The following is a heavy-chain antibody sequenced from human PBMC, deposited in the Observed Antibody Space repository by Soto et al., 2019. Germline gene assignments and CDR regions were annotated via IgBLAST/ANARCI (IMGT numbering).Heavy chain of an antibody. Sequence: QVQVVESGGGLVKPGGSLRLSCAGSGFTFTDHYMSWIRQAPGKGLEWISYISDSGNTIYYADSVKGRFTNSRDSAKNSRDLQRNSLTAEDTAVYYCARGGNWPFDYWGQGTLVTVSS. D-gene: IGHD1-1*01. CDR2: ISDSGNTI. CDR3: ARGGNWPFDY. CDR1: GFTFTDHY. J-gene: IGHJ4*02. V-gene: IGHV3-11*01.